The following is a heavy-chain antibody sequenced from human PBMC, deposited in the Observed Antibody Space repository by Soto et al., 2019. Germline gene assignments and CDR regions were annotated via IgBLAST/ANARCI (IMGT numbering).Heavy chain of an antibody. CDR3: AREGRDYYVSSGPDYYYYGMDV. Sequence: SETLSLTCTVSGGSISSYYWSWIRQPPGKGLEWIGYIYYSGSTNYNPSLKSRVTISVDTSKNQFSLKLSSVTAADTAVYYCAREGRDYYVSSGPDYYYYGMDVWGQGTTVTVSS. J-gene: IGHJ6*02. V-gene: IGHV4-59*01. CDR1: GGSISSYY. D-gene: IGHD3-22*01. CDR2: IYYSGST.